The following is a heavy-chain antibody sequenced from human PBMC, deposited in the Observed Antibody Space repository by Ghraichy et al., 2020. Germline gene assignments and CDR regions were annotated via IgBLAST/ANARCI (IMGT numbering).Heavy chain of an antibody. J-gene: IGHJ6*03. CDR1: GFTFSSYW. V-gene: IGHV3-7*01. Sequence: LSLTCAVSGFTFSSYWMTWVRQAPGKGLEWVANIKPDGNEKYYVDSVKGRFTISRDNAKNSLYLQMNSLRAEDTAVYYCARRQGYSYYMDVWGKGTMVTVSS. CDR2: IKPDGNEK. CDR3: ARRQGYSYYMDV.